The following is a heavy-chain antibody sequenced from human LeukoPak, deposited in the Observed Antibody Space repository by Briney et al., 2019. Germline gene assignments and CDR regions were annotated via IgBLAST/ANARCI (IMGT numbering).Heavy chain of an antibody. CDR3: VKDRGGSPFYGMDV. CDR1: GFTFSSYA. Sequence: GGSLRLSCAGSGFTFSSYAMSWIRQAPGKGLEWVSTISGSGGAGTYYADSVKGRFTVSRDNSRNTLYLPMNSLRAEDTAVYYCVKDRGGSPFYGMDVWGQGTTVTVSS. CDR2: ISGSGGAGT. D-gene: IGHD1-26*01. V-gene: IGHV3-23*01. J-gene: IGHJ6*02.